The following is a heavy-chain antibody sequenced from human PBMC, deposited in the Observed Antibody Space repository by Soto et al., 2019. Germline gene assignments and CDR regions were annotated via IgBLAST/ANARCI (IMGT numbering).Heavy chain of an antibody. CDR1: GGSFSNFG. CDR2: IVPVFGRP. Sequence: KVSCKASGGSFSNFGISWVRQAPGQGLEWMGGIVPVFGRPNYAQRFRGRLTITADESTSTGYMELRSLRSDDTAVYYCARSLGGGLGIIIVGSNWFGAWGQGNLVTVCS. V-gene: IGHV1-69*01. CDR3: ARSLGGGLGIIIVGSNWFGA. D-gene: IGHD1-26*01. J-gene: IGHJ5*02.